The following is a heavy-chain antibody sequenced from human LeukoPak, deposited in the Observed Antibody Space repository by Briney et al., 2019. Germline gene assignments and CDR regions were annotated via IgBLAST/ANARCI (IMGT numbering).Heavy chain of an antibody. D-gene: IGHD1-1*01. V-gene: IGHV3-30*02. CDR3: AREDKLDTGYYDAFDI. Sequence: GGSLRLSCAASGFTFSSYGMHWVRQAPGKGLEWVAFIRYDGSNKYYADSVKGRFTISRDNSKNTLYLQMNSLRAEDTAVYYCAREDKLDTGYYDAFDIWGQGTMVTVSS. CDR1: GFTFSSYG. CDR2: IRYDGSNK. J-gene: IGHJ3*02.